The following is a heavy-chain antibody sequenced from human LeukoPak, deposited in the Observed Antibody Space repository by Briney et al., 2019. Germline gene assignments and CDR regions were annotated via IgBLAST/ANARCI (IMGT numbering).Heavy chain of an antibody. Sequence: SETLSLTCAVSGGSISSGGYSWSWIRQPPGKGLEWIGYIYHSGSTYYNPSLKSRVTISVDRSKNQFSLKLSSVAAADTAVYYCARAYDSSGYYFQHWGQGTLVTVSS. CDR2: IYHSGST. V-gene: IGHV4-30-2*01. CDR3: ARAYDSSGYYFQH. CDR1: GGSISSGGYS. D-gene: IGHD3-22*01. J-gene: IGHJ1*01.